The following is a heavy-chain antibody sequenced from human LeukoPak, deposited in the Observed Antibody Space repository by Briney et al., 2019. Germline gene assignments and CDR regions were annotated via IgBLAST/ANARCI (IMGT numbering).Heavy chain of an antibody. CDR1: GYTLTELS. V-gene: IGHV1-24*01. D-gene: IGHD1-1*01. Sequence: ASVKVSCKVSGYTLTELSMHWVRQAPGKGLEWMGGFDPEDGETIYAQKFQGRVAMTEDTSTDTAYMELSSLRSEDTAVYYCATLQSGVERPGYFDYWGQGTLVTVSS. CDR2: FDPEDGET. CDR3: ATLQSGVERPGYFDY. J-gene: IGHJ4*02.